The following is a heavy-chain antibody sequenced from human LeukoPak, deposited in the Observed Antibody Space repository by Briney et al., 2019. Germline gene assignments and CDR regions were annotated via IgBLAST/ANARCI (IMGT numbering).Heavy chain of an antibody. J-gene: IGHJ6*02. CDR2: IWYDGSNK. D-gene: IGHD6-19*01. V-gene: IGHV3-33*01. Sequence: GGSLRLSCAASGFTFSSYGIHWVRQAPGKGLEWVAVIWYDGSNKYYAGSVKGRFTISRDNSKNTLYLQMNSLRAEDTAVYYCARDCGIAVAGTDYGMDVWGQGTTVTVSS. CDR1: GFTFSSYG. CDR3: ARDCGIAVAGTDYGMDV.